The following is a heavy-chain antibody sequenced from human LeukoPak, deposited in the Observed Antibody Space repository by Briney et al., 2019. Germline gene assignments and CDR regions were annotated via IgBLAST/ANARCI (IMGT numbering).Heavy chain of an antibody. J-gene: IGHJ4*02. CDR2: IYYSGST. CDR3: ASDRWPWGLFDY. Sequence: SETLSLTCTVSGGSISSYYWSWIRQPPGKGLEWIGYIYYSGSTNYNPSLKSRVTISVDTSKNQFSLKLSSVTAADTAVYYCASDRWPWGLFDYWGQGTLATVSS. V-gene: IGHV4-59*08. D-gene: IGHD5-24*01. CDR1: GGSISSYY.